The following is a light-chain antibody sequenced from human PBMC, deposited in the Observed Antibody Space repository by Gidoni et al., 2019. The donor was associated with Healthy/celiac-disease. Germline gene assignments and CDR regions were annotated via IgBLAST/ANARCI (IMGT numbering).Light chain of an antibody. J-gene: IGKJ2*01. Sequence: DIQMTQSPSSLPPSVGDRVTITCQASQDISNYLNWYQQKPGKAPKLLIYDASNVETGVPSRFSGSGSGTDFTFTISRLQPEDIATYYCQQYDNLYTFGQGTKLEIK. V-gene: IGKV1-33*01. CDR3: QQYDNLYT. CDR2: DAS. CDR1: QDISNY.